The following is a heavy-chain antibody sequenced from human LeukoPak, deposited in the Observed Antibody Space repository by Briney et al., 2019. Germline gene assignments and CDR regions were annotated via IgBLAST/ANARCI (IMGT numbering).Heavy chain of an antibody. V-gene: IGHV1-2*02. CDR1: GYSFTGYY. CDR3: AGHMGHTGYFDF. Sequence: GASVKVSCKASGYSFTGYYIHWVRQAPGHGLEWMGWISSNNGVTKYAQKFQDRVTLTRDISISTVYMELNRLTSDDTAVYYCAGHMGHTGYFDFWGQGTLVTVSS. J-gene: IGHJ4*02. CDR2: ISSNNGVT. D-gene: IGHD1-26*01.